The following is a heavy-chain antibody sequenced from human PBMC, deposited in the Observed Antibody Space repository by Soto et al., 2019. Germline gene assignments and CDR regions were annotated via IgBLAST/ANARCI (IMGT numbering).Heavy chain of an antibody. CDR2: IWYDGSNK. V-gene: IGHV3-33*01. J-gene: IGHJ3*02. CDR3: ARVRPYRSAFDI. CDR1: GFTFSSYG. D-gene: IGHD1-26*01. Sequence: GGSLRLSCAASGFTFSSYGMHWVRQAPGKGLEWVAVIWYDGSNKYYADSVKGRFTISRDNSKNTLYLQMNSLRAEDTAVYYCARVRPYRSAFDIWGQGTMVTVSS.